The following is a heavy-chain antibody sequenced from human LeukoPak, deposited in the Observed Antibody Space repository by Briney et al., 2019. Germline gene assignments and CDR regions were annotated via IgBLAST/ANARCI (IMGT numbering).Heavy chain of an antibody. CDR1: GYTFTSYG. V-gene: IGHV1-18*04. Sequence: ASVKVSCKASGYTFTSYGISWVRQAPGQGLEWMGWISAYNGNTNYAQKLQGRVTMTTDTSTSTAYMELRSLRSDDTAVYYCARDILRYCSSTSCYEGGLFHPWGQGTLVTVSS. J-gene: IGHJ5*02. CDR2: ISAYNGNT. CDR3: ARDILRYCSSTSCYEGGLFHP. D-gene: IGHD2-2*01.